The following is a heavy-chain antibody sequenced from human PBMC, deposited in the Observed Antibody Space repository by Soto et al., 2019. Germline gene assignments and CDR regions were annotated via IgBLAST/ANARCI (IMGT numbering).Heavy chain of an antibody. D-gene: IGHD5-12*01. V-gene: IGHV4-31*03. CDR2: IYYSGST. CDR3: ARALNDIVDTIRSVDY. J-gene: IGHJ4*02. CDR1: GGSISSGGYY. Sequence: QVQLQESGPGLVKPSQTLSLTCTVSGGSISSGGYYWRWIRQHPGKGLEWIGYIYYSGSTYYNPSLKSRVTISADTSKNQFSLKLSSVTAADTAVYYCARALNDIVDTIRSVDYWGKGTLVTVSS.